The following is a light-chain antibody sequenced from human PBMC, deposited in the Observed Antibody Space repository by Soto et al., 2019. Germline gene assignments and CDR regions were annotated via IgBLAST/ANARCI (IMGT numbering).Light chain of an antibody. CDR2: EVN. J-gene: IGLJ2*01. CDR1: SSDVGGYNY. V-gene: IGLV2-8*01. CDR3: ATWDRSLTGEV. Sequence: QSALTQPPSASGSPGQSVAISCTGTSSDVGGYNYVSWYQQHPGKAPKLMIYEVNKRPSGIPDRFSGSKSGTSATLDITGLQTGDEADYYCATWDRSLTGEVFGGGTKLTVL.